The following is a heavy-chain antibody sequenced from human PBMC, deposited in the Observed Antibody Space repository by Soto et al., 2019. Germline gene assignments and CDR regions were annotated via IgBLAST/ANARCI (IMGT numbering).Heavy chain of an antibody. CDR2: IYYSGST. J-gene: IGHJ5*02. CDR3: ARGSFGVISWFEP. V-gene: IGHV4-30-4*01. D-gene: IGHD3-3*01. CDR1: GGSISSGDNY. Sequence: PSETLSLTCSVSGGSISSGDNYWSWVRQPPGKGLEWIGYIYYSGSTYYNPSLKGRFTISVDTSKNQFSLKLTSVTAADTAVYYCARGSFGVISWFEPWGQGTLVTVSS.